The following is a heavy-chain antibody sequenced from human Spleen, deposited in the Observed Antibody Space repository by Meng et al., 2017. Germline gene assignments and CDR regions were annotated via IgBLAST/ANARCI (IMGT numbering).Heavy chain of an antibody. Sequence: GGSLRLSCKASGFTFGDFAISWVGQAPGKGVDGVSSIRIKAYYGTTEYAASVRGRFTISRDNAKNSLYMQMNSLRAEGTALYYCAKVGERNDYWGQGTLVTVSS. CDR1: GFTFGDFA. V-gene: IGHV3-49*04. CDR3: AKVGERNDY. CDR2: IRIKAYYGTT. D-gene: IGHD3-3*01. J-gene: IGHJ4*02.